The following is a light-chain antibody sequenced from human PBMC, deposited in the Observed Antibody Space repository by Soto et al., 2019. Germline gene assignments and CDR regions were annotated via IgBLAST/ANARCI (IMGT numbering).Light chain of an antibody. CDR3: QQRSNWPIT. V-gene: IGKV3-11*01. CDR2: DAS. Sequence: EIVLTQSPDTLSLSPGERATLSCRASQSVSNFFAWYQQKPVQDPRLLIYDASNRATDIPARFSGSGSGTDFTLTISGLEPEDFAVYYCQQRSNWPITFGQGTRLEIK. CDR1: QSVSNF. J-gene: IGKJ5*01.